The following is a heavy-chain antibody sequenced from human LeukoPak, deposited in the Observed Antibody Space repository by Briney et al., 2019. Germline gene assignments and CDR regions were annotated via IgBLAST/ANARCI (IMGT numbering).Heavy chain of an antibody. J-gene: IGHJ4*02. CDR1: GASIRTYY. CDR3: AREQAVAGSGFDY. D-gene: IGHD6-19*01. V-gene: IGHV4-59*01. Sequence: PSETLSLTCNVSGASIRTYYWCWIRQPPGKGLEWVGHIYYSGGTRYNPSLKSRVTISVDTSKNQFSLKLNSVTAADTALYHCAREQAVAGSGFDYWGQGTLVTVSS. CDR2: IYYSGGT.